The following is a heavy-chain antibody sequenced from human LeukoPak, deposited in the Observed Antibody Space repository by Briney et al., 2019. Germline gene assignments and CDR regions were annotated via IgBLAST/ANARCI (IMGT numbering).Heavy chain of an antibody. CDR2: VSGSSTYM. V-gene: IGHV3-21*01. CDR3: ARDQTTVVTRAFDY. Sequence: PGGSLRLSCAASGFTSSSYSMTWVRQAPGKGLEWVSSVSGSSTYMYFADSVKGRFTISRDNAKNSLYLQMNSLRAEDTAVYYCARDQTTVVTRAFDYWGQGTLVTVSS. J-gene: IGHJ4*02. CDR1: GFTSSSYS. D-gene: IGHD4-23*01.